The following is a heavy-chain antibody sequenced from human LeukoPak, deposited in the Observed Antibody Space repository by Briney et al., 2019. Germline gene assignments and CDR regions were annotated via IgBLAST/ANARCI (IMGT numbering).Heavy chain of an antibody. Sequence: SETLSLTCTVSGYSISSGYYWGWIRQPPGKGLEWIGSIYHSGSTYYNPSLDGRVTISVDTSKNLFSLKLSSVTAADTAVYYCARAHYASSNIKVPFDVWGKGTTVTVSS. D-gene: IGHD3-22*01. J-gene: IGHJ6*04. CDR1: GYSISSGYY. V-gene: IGHV4-38-2*02. CDR3: ARAHYASSNIKVPFDV. CDR2: IYHSGST.